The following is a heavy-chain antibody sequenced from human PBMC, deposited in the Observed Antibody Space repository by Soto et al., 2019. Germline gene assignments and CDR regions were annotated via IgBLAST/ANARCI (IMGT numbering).Heavy chain of an antibody. D-gene: IGHD6-19*01. CDR3: AKDLIYGYNSGRPFDS. CDR2: IGSRGDST. CDR1: GFTFSSFA. V-gene: IGHV3-23*01. J-gene: IGHJ4*02. Sequence: EVQLLESGGGLVQPGGSLRLSCAASGFTFSSFAMSWVRQAPGKGLEWGSAIGSRGDSTYYADSVKGRFTISRDNSKNTLYLQMNSLRAEDTAVYYCAKDLIYGYNSGRPFDSWGQGTLVTVSS.